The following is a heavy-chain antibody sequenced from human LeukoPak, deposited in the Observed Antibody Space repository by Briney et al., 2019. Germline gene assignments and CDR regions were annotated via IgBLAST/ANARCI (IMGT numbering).Heavy chain of an antibody. D-gene: IGHD2-8*01. CDR1: GFTFSSYG. Sequence: GGSLRLSCAASGFTFSSYGMHWVRQAPVKGLEWVAVISYDGSNKYYADSVKGRFTISRDNSKNTLYLQMNSLRAEDTAVYYCARDSSGGVDYWGQGTLVTVSS. CDR3: ARDSSGGVDY. V-gene: IGHV3-30*03. J-gene: IGHJ4*02. CDR2: ISYDGSNK.